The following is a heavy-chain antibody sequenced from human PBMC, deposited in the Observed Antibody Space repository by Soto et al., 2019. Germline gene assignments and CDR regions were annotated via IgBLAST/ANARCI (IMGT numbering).Heavy chain of an antibody. CDR3: ARPYSSGWYAAFDI. J-gene: IGHJ3*02. Sequence: QVHLQQSGPGLVKPSETLSLTCTVSGGSISSYYWSWIRQPPGKGLEWIGFIYYRGSTNYNPSLNSRVTISVDTSKNQCALKLSSVTAADTAVYYCARPYSSGWYAAFDIWGQGTMVTVSS. V-gene: IGHV4-59*08. CDR2: IYYRGST. CDR1: GGSISSYY. D-gene: IGHD6-19*01.